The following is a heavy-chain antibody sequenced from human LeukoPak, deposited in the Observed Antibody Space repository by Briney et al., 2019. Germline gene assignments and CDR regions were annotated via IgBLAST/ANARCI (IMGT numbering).Heavy chain of an antibody. Sequence: PGGSLRPSCTASGFTFGDYAMSWVRQAPGKGLEWVGFIRSKAYGGTTEYAASVKGRFTISRDDSKSIAYLQMNSLKTEDTAVYYCTRVDTAIYYFDYWGQGTLVTVSS. CDR2: IRSKAYGGTT. V-gene: IGHV3-49*04. CDR1: GFTFGDYA. CDR3: TRVDTAIYYFDY. J-gene: IGHJ4*02. D-gene: IGHD5-18*01.